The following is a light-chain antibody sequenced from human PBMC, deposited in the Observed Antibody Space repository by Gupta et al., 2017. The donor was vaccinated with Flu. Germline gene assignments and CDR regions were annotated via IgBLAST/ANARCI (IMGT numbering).Light chain of an antibody. CDR2: SAS. Sequence: TRSPSSLSTSVGDRVTITCRASQSISKYLNWYQQRPGKAPKLLIYSASSLQSGVPSRFSGSGSGTDFTLTISSLQPEDFATYYCQQSYSTPRTFGQGTXVEIK. CDR3: QQSYSTPRT. J-gene: IGKJ1*01. V-gene: IGKV1-39*01. CDR1: QSISKY.